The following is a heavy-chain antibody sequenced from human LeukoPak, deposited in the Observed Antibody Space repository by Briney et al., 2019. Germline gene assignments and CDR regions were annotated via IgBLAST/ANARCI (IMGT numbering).Heavy chain of an antibody. J-gene: IGHJ4*02. CDR2: INHSGST. D-gene: IGHD3-16*02. CDR3: ARGPFGVWGTYRYKGYFDY. CDR1: GGSFSGYY. Sequence: SGTLSLTCAVYGGSFSGYYWSWIRQPPGKGLEWIGEINHSGSTNYNPSLKSRVTISVDTSQSQFSLKLSSVTAADTAVYFCARGPFGVWGTYRYKGYFDYWGQGTLVTVSS. V-gene: IGHV4-34*01.